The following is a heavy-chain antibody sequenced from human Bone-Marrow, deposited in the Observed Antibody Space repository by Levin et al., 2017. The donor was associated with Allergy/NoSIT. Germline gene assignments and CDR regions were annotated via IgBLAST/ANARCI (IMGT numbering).Heavy chain of an antibody. CDR3: ARDRVATIEEPYAFDI. D-gene: IGHD5-12*01. CDR2: IIPIFGTA. J-gene: IGHJ3*02. V-gene: IGHV1-69*06. CDR1: GGTFSSYA. Sequence: KISCKASGGTFSSYAISWVRQAPGQGLEWMGGIIPIFGTANYAQKFQGRVTITADKSTSTAYMELSSLRSEDTAVYYCARDRVATIEEPYAFDIWGQGTMVTVSS.